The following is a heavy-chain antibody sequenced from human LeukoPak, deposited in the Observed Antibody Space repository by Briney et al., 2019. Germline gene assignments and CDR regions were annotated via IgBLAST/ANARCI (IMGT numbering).Heavy chain of an antibody. J-gene: IGHJ5*02. V-gene: IGHV4-59*01. D-gene: IGHD2-2*01. CDR3: ARLGYCSSARCSNWFDP. CDR2: MYYSGGT. CDR1: GGSMSGYY. Sequence: PSETLSLTCTVSGGSMSGYYWSWIRQPPGKGLEWIGYMYYSGGTNYNPSLGSRVTISVDTSKNQFSLKLTSVTAADAAVYYCARLGYCSSARCSNWFDPWGQGTLVTVSS.